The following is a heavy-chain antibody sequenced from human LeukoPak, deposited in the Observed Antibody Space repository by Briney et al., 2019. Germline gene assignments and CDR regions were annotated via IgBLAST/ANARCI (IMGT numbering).Heavy chain of an antibody. V-gene: IGHV4-39*07. CDR1: GGSISSSSYY. CDR2: IYYSGST. J-gene: IGHJ5*02. CDR3: ARVPGFNCSGGSCYRWFDP. D-gene: IGHD2-15*01. Sequence: SETLSLTCTVSGGSISSSSYYWGWIRQPPGKGLEWIGSIYYSGSTYYNPSLKSRVTISVDTSKNQFSLKLSSVTAADTAVYYCARVPGFNCSGGSCYRWFDPWGQGTLVTVSS.